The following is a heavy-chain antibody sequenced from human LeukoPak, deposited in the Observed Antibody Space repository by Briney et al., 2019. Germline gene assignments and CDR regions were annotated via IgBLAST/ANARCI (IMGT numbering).Heavy chain of an antibody. CDR3: ARVTVTTFVYYYYMDV. D-gene: IGHD4-11*01. CDR1: GGSISSYY. V-gene: IGHV4-59*12. Sequence: SETLSLTCTVSGGSISSYYWSWIRQPPGKGLEWIGYIYYSGSTNYNPSLKSRVTISVDTSKNQFSLKLSSVTAADTAVYYCARVTVTTFVYYYYMDVWGKGTTVTVSS. J-gene: IGHJ6*03. CDR2: IYYSGST.